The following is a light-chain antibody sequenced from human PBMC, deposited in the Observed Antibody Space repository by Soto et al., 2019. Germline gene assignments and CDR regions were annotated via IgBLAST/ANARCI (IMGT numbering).Light chain of an antibody. CDR3: QEYNTNSRT. J-gene: IGKJ1*01. CDR2: KTS. V-gene: IGKV1-5*03. Sequence: IQMTQSPSTLSASVGDTVTISCRASESIYSWLAWYKQIPGKAPQLLIYKTSVLQGGVPSRFSGSGSGADYTLTISSLQPDDFATYFCQEYNTNSRTFGQGTRMENK. CDR1: ESIYSW.